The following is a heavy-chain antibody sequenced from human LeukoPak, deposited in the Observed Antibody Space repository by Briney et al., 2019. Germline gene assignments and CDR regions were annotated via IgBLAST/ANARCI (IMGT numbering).Heavy chain of an antibody. CDR1: GGSISSYY. J-gene: IGHJ6*03. CDR3: ARGGTKAGHYYGWGSYYKTNYYYYYMDV. V-gene: IGHV4-59*08. Sequence: SETLSLTCTVSGGSISSYYWSWIRQSPGKGLEWIGYIYYTGSTSYNPSLRSRVTMSADTSKNQFSLKLSSVTAADTAVYSGARGGTKAGHYYGWGSYYKTNYYYYYMDVWGKGTTVTVSS. D-gene: IGHD3-10*01. CDR2: IYYTGST.